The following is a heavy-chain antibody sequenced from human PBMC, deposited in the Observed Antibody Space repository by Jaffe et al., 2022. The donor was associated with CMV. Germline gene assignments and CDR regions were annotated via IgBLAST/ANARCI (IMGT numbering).Heavy chain of an antibody. D-gene: IGHD1-26*01. CDR3: AKGSLGGSHPVIGY. CDR2: ISYDGSNK. CDR1: GFTFSSYG. J-gene: IGHJ4*02. Sequence: QVQLVESGGGVVQPGRSLRLSCAASGFTFSSYGMHWVRQAPGKGLEWVAVISYDGSNKYYADSVKGRFTISRDNSKNTLYLQMNSLRAEDTAVYYCAKGSLGGSHPVIGYWGQGTLVTVSS. V-gene: IGHV3-30*18.